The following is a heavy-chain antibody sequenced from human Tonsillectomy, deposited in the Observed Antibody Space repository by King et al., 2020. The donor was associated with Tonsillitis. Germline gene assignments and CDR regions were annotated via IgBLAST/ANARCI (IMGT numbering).Heavy chain of an antibody. CDR1: GASISSGPYY. D-gene: IGHD2-15*01. CDR3: ARHCSGDGCYSYFEL. J-gene: IGHJ2*01. V-gene: IGHV4-39*01. Sequence: LQLQESGPGLVKPSETLSLTCTVSGASISSGPYYWAWIRQSPGKGVEWIGSVHHSGDTYYNPSLKSRATISVDTSKNNFSLKLSSVTAADTALYYCARHCSGDGCYSYFELWGRGTLVTVSS. CDR2: VHHSGDT.